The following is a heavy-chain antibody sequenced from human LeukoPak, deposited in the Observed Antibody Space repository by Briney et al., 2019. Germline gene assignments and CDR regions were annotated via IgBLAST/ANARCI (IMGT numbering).Heavy chain of an antibody. CDR2: ISYDGSNK. J-gene: IGHJ4*02. CDR3: ARGYSYGYYYFDY. CDR1: GFTFSSYG. Sequence: QAGGSLRPSCAASGFTFSSYGMHWVRQAPGKGLEWVAVISYDGSNKYYADSVKGRFTISRDNSKNTLYLQMNSLRAEDTAVYYCARGYSYGYYYFDYWGQGTLVTVSS. V-gene: IGHV3-30*03. D-gene: IGHD5-18*01.